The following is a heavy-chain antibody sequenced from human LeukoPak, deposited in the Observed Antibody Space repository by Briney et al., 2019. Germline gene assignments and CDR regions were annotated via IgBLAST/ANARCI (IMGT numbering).Heavy chain of an antibody. Sequence: ASVKVSCKTSGYRFTGYYLHWVRQAPGQGLEWMGWMNPKSGATDYARKFQGRVAMTRDTSISTAYMELTRLRSDDTAVYFCARGSDYDDYFYMDFWGKGTTVTVSS. V-gene: IGHV1-2*02. CDR2: MNPKSGAT. CDR1: GYRFTGYY. J-gene: IGHJ6*03. CDR3: ARGSDYDDYFYMDF.